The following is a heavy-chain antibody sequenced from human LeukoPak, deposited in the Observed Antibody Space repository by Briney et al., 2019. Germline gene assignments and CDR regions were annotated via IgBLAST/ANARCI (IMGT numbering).Heavy chain of an antibody. CDR1: GFTFSNYA. CDR3: AKDRGAYSSPTFFDY. D-gene: IGHD3-22*01. Sequence: GGSLRLSCAASGFTFSNYAMSWVRQAPWKGLEWVSSISTSGGSTYYADSVKGRFTISRDNSNNTLYLQMDSLRAEDTAVYNCAKDRGAYSSPTFFDYWGQGSLVTVSS. V-gene: IGHV3-23*01. CDR2: ISTSGGST. J-gene: IGHJ4*02.